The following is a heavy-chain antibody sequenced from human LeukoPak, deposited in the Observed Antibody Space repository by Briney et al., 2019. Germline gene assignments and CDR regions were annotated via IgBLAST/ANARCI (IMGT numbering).Heavy chain of an antibody. D-gene: IGHD3-10*01. CDR2: ISASGGST. Sequence: GGSLRLSCAASGFTFSNYAMSGVRQAPGKGREWVSEISASGGSTLYGDSVKGRFTISRDTSKNTLYLHMNSLRAGDTAVYYCAKTASSTLLWFGESRYFDYWGPGTLVTVSS. CDR1: GFTFSNYA. J-gene: IGHJ4*02. CDR3: AKTASSTLLWFGESRYFDY. V-gene: IGHV3-23*01.